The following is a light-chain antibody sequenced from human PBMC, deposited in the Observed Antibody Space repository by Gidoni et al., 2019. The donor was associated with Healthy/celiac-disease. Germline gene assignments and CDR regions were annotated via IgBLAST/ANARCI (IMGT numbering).Light chain of an antibody. Sequence: EIVLTPSPATLSLSPRERATLSCRASQSVSSYLAWYQQKPGQAPRLLIYDASNRATGIPARFSGSGSGTDFTLTISSLEPEDFAVYYCQQRSNWPLTFGGGTKVEIK. J-gene: IGKJ4*01. CDR1: QSVSSY. V-gene: IGKV3-11*01. CDR3: QQRSNWPLT. CDR2: DAS.